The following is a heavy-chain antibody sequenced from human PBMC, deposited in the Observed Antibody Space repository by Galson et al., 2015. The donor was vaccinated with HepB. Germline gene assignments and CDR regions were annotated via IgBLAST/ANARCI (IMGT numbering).Heavy chain of an antibody. CDR1: GFTFSSYW. CDR2: INSDGSST. CDR3: ARVTCSGGSCPRRSYYYYYGMDV. J-gene: IGHJ6*02. V-gene: IGHV3-74*01. Sequence: SLRLSCAASGFTFSSYWMHWVRHAPGKGLVWVSRINSDGSSTSYADSVKGRFTISRDNAKNTLYLQMNSLRAEDTAVYYCARVTCSGGSCPRRSYYYYYGMDVWGQGTTVTVSS. D-gene: IGHD2-15*01.